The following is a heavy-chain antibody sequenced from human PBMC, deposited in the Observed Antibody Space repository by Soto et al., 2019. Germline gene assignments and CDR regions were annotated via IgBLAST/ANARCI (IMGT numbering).Heavy chain of an antibody. V-gene: IGHV1-46*01. J-gene: IGHJ6*02. D-gene: IGHD3-10*01. Sequence: ASVKVSCKASGYTFTSYYMHWVRQAPGQGLEWMGIINPSGGSTSYAQKFQGRVTMTRDTSTSTVYMELSSLRSEDTAVYYCAREHYGSGSYEGFYYYSGMDVWGQGTTVTVSS. CDR2: INPSGGST. CDR1: GYTFTSYY. CDR3: AREHYGSGSYEGFYYYSGMDV.